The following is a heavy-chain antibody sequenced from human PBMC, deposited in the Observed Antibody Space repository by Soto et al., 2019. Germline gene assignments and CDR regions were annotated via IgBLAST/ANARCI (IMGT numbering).Heavy chain of an antibody. V-gene: IGHV1-18*03. CDR2: ISGYNGNT. D-gene: IGHD2-21*01. CDR3: ARDAHCGGAPACRAMDL. J-gene: IGHJ6*02. Sequence: QVQLVQSGAEVKKPGASVKVSCKASGYTYTSDGVSWVRQAPGQGLEWMGWISGYNGNTNYAQRFRDRVTLTTDTSTSTAYMELRRLRSDDLAVYYCARDAHCGGAPACRAMDLWGQGTTITVSS. CDR1: GYTYTSDG.